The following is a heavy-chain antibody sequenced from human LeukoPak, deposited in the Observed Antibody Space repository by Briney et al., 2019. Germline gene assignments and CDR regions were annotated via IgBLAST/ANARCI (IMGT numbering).Heavy chain of an antibody. CDR1: GYTFTSYG. V-gene: IGHV1-18*01. CDR3: ARDQVIPSANFLFDY. CDR2: SSAYNDNK. Sequence: ASVKVSCKASGYTFTSYGISGVRQAPGKGLEWVGWSSAYNDNKNYAQSLQGRVTVTTDTTTNTAYMERRSVRSDDTAVYSCARDQVIPSANFLFDYRGQGTLVTVSS. J-gene: IGHJ4*02. D-gene: IGHD2-2*01.